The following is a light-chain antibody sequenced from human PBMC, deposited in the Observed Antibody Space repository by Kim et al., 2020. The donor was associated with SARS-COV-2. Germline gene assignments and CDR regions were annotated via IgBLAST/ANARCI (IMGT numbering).Light chain of an antibody. CDR3: NSRDSSGDHPWV. Sequence: SSELTQDPAVSVALGQTVRITCQGDSLRKYFASWYQQKPGQAPVLVIFSKNNRPSGIPDRFSGSSSGNTAYLTITGAQAEDEADYYCNSRDSSGDHPWVFGGGTKVTV. CDR2: SKN. J-gene: IGLJ3*02. CDR1: SLRKYF. V-gene: IGLV3-19*01.